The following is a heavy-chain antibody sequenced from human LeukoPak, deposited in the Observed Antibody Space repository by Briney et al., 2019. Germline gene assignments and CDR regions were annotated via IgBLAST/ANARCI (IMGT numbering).Heavy chain of an antibody. J-gene: IGHJ4*02. CDR3: ARGSDVDIVATILSDY. CDR1: GYTFTGYY. D-gene: IGHD5-12*01. Sequence: GASVKVSCKASGYTFTGYYMHWVRQAPGEGVERMGWINPNSGGTNYPQKFQGSVTMTSDTSISTAYMELSRLRSDDTAVYYCARGSDVDIVATILSDYWGQGTLVTVSS. V-gene: IGHV1-2*02. CDR2: INPNSGGT.